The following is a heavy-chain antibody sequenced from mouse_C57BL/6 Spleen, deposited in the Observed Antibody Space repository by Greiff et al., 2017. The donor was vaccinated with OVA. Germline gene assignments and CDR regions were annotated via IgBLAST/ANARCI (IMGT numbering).Heavy chain of an antibody. CDR3: TREAYSGNAMDY. J-gene: IGHJ4*01. CDR1: GYTFTSYW. D-gene: IGHD2-10*01. V-gene: IGHV1-5*01. Sequence: EVQLQQSGTVLARPGASVKMSCKTSGYTFTSYWMHWVKQRPGQGLEWIGAIYPGNSDTSYNQKFKGKAKLTAVTSASTAYMELSSLTNEDSAVYYCTREAYSGNAMDYWGQGTSVTVSS. CDR2: IYPGNSDT.